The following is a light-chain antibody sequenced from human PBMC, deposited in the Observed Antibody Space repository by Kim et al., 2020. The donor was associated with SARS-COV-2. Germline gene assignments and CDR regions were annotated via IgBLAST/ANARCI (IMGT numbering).Light chain of an antibody. CDR2: QSS. J-gene: IGKJ2*01. V-gene: IGKV1-5*03. Sequence: YASGGDRVTITCRASQRISSWLAWYQQKPGKAPKLLIFQSSSLESGVPLRFSGSGSGTEFTLTIGSLQPDDFATYYCQQYNGYPYTFGQGTKLEI. CDR1: QRISSW. CDR3: QQYNGYPYT.